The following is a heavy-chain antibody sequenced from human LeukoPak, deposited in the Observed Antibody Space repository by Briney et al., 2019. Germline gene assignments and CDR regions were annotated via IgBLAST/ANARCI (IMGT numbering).Heavy chain of an antibody. D-gene: IGHD3-22*01. CDR1: GFTFDEYA. Sequence: GGSLRLSCAASGFTFDEYAMHWVRQAPGKGLEWVSGISWNSGSIGYADSVKGRFTISRDNAKNSLYLQMNSLRAEDTALYYCAKGRLLYYMDVWGKGTTVTVSS. J-gene: IGHJ6*03. CDR2: ISWNSGSI. CDR3: AKGRLLYYMDV. V-gene: IGHV3-9*01.